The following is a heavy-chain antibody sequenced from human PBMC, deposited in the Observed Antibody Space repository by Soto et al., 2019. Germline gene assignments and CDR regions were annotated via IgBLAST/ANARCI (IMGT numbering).Heavy chain of an antibody. V-gene: IGHV3-23*01. CDR1: GFTFSSYA. Sequence: GGSLRLSCAASGFTFSSYAMSWVRQAPGKGLEWVSGITGVGGNTYYTDSVKGRFTISRDSSKNTLYLQMNSLRAEDTAVYYCARDAVATRPYYYYMNVWGQGTTVTVSS. D-gene: IGHD5-12*01. CDR2: ITGVGGNT. J-gene: IGHJ6*03. CDR3: ARDAVATRPYYYYMNV.